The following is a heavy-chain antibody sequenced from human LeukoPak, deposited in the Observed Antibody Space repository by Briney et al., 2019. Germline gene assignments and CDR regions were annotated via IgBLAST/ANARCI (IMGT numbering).Heavy chain of an antibody. J-gene: IGHJ4*02. V-gene: IGHV4-39*01. CDR1: GGSISSSSYY. Sequence: PSETLSLTCTVSGGSISSSSYYWGWIRQPPGKGLESIVSIYYSGSTYYNPSLKSRVTISVDTSKNQFSLKLSSVTTADTAVYYCARRPNYYDSSPFDYWGQGTLVTVSS. CDR3: ARRPNYYDSSPFDY. CDR2: IYYSGST. D-gene: IGHD3-22*01.